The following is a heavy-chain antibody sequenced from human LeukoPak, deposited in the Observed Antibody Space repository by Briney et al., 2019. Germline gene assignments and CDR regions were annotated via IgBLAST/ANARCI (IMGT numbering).Heavy chain of an antibody. CDR1: GYTFTNYA. V-gene: IGHV1-18*01. CDR3: ARDQSVRLLQTSSTYFKHVFAM. J-gene: IGHJ3*02. Sequence: ASVKVSCKTSGYTFTNYAISWVRQAPGLGLEWMGWISANNGNTNYAQKVQGRVTMTTDPSTSTAYMELRSLRFDDTAVYYCARDQSVRLLQTSSTYFKHVFAMWGQGSMV. D-gene: IGHD6-13*01. CDR2: ISANNGNT.